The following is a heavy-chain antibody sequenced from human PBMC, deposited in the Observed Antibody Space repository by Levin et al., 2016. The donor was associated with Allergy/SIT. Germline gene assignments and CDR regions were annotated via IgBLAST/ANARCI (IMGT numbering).Heavy chain of an antibody. J-gene: IGHJ4*02. Sequence: WIRQPPGKGPEWVSNILSGGSTNYMDSVKGRFIMSRDESKNTVYLQMNNLRVEDTAIYYCARDIAEAYFDLWGQGTVVTVSS. D-gene: IGHD3-16*02. V-gene: IGHV3-53*01. CDR3: ARDIAEAYFDL. CDR2: ILSGGST.